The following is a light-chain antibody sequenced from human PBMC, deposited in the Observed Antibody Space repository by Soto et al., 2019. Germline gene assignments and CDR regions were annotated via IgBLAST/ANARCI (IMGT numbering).Light chain of an antibody. CDR3: QQYDTWWT. J-gene: IGKJ1*01. CDR1: QSVTSN. CDR2: GAS. Sequence: EIVMTQSPATLSVSPGERATLSCRASQSVTSNLAWYQKKPGQAPRLLIYGASTRATGIPARFSGSGSGTDFTLTISSVQSEDFAVYYCQQYDTWWTFGQGTRVEIK. V-gene: IGKV3-15*01.